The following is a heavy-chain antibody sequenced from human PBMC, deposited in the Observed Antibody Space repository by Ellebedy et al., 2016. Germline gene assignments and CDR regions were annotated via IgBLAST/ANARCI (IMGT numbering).Heavy chain of an antibody. CDR1: GYTFTNFY. CDR2: IIPISSAT. V-gene: IGHV1-69*13. D-gene: IGHD2-2*01. Sequence: SVKVSXXASGYTFTNFYMHWVRQAPGQGLEWMGEIIPISSATNYAQKYQGRVTITADYLTNTAYMELTSLTSDDTAVYYCARECGSTNCDWYFDVWGRGTLVTVSP. CDR3: ARECGSTNCDWYFDV. J-gene: IGHJ2*01.